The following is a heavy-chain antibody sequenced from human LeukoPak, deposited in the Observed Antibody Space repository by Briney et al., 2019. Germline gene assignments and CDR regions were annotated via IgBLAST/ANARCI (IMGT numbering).Heavy chain of an antibody. Sequence: SGPTLVNPTQTLTLTCTFSGFSLNTNGMRVNWIRQPPGKALEWLARIDRDDTKYFSTSLKTRLTISKDTSKNQVVLTMTNMDPVDTATYFCARTRTDSMIRGGFDYWGQGILVTVSS. CDR2: IDRDDTK. CDR3: ARTRTDSMIRGGFDY. D-gene: IGHD3-10*01. CDR1: GFSLNTNGMR. J-gene: IGHJ4*02. V-gene: IGHV2-70*04.